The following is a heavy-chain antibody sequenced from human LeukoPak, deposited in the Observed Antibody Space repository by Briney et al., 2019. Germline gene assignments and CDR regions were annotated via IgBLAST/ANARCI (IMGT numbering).Heavy chain of an antibody. CDR2: IIPIFGTA. J-gene: IGHJ4*02. V-gene: IGHV1-69*13. Sequence: ASVKVSCKASGGTFSSYAISWVRQAPGQGLEWMGGIIPIFGTANYAQKFQGRVTITADESTSTAYVELSSLRSEDTAVYYCARESVGGRGSFDYWGQGTLVTVSS. CDR3: ARESVGGRGSFDY. CDR1: GGTFSSYA. D-gene: IGHD3-16*01.